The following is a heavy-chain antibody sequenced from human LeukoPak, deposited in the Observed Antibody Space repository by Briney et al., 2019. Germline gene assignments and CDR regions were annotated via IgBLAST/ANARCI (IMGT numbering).Heavy chain of an antibody. CDR2: ISGSGGST. CDR3: AKDRRYCTNGVCYKVTLDY. J-gene: IGHJ4*02. CDR1: GFTFSSYW. V-gene: IGHV3-23*01. D-gene: IGHD2-8*01. Sequence: GGSLRLSCAASGFTFSSYWMSWVRQAPGKGLEWVSAISGSGGSTYYADSVKGRFTISRDNSKNTLYLQMNSLRAEDTAVYYCAKDRRYCTNGVCYKVTLDYWGQGTLVTVSS.